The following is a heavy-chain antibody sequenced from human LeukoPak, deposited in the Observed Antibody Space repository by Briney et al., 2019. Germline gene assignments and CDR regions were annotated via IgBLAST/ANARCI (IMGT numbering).Heavy chain of an antibody. CDR3: ARELKGSVPN. D-gene: IGHD2-8*01. J-gene: IGHJ4*02. V-gene: IGHV3-74*01. CDR1: GFTFDDYG. CDR2: INSDGSST. Sequence: PGGSLRLSCAASGFTFDDYGMSWVRQAPGKGLVWVSRINSDGSSTSYADSVKGRFTISRDNAKNTLYLQMSSLRAEDAAVYYCARELKGSVPNWGQGTLVTVSS.